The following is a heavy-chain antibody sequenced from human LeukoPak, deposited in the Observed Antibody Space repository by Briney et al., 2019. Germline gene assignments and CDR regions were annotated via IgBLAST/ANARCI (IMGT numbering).Heavy chain of an antibody. V-gene: IGHV1-69*04. CDR3: ARDRLKAAMVYYYYGMDV. CDR1: GGTFSSYA. CDR2: IIPIFGIA. D-gene: IGHD5-18*01. Sequence: SVKVSCKASGGTFSSYAISWVRQAPGQGLEWMGRIIPIFGIANYAQKFQGRVTITADKSTSTAYMELSSLRSEDTAVYYCARDRLKAAMVYYYYGMDVWGQGPRSPSP. J-gene: IGHJ6*02.